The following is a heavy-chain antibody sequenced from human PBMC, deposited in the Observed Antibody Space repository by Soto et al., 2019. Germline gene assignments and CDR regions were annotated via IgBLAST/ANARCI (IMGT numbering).Heavy chain of an antibody. J-gene: IGHJ4*02. CDR2: ISWNSGGI. CDR3: ANDLYSSSSRPMYYFDY. V-gene: IGHV3-9*01. Sequence: GGSLRLSCAASGFTFDDYAMHWVRQAPGKGLEWVSGISWNSGGIGYSDPVKGRFTISRDNAKNSQYLQMNSLRTEDTALYYCANDLYSSSSRPMYYFDYWGQGTLVTVSS. CDR1: GFTFDDYA. D-gene: IGHD6-6*01.